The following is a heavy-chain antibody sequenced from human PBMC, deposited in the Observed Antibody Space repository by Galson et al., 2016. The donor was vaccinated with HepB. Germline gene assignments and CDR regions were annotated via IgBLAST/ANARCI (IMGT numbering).Heavy chain of an antibody. Sequence: SLRLSCAASGFTFSYYGVHWARRAPGKGLEWVAVIWHDGSNKYYADSVKGRFTISRDNSRNTLYLQMDSLRAEDTAVYYCARDLIQHNTYDDYYHGMDVWGQGTTVTVSS. CDR2: IWHDGSNK. CDR1: GFTFSYYG. CDR3: ARDLIQHNTYDDYYHGMDV. D-gene: IGHD1-1*01. J-gene: IGHJ6*02. V-gene: IGHV3-33*01.